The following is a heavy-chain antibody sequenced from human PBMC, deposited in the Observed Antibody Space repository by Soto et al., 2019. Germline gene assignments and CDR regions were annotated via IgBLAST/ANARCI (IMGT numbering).Heavy chain of an antibody. Sequence: GGSLRLSCAASGFTFSSYSMNWVRQAPGKGLEWVSYISSSSSTIYYADSVKGRFTISRDNAKNSLYLQMNSLRDEDTAVYYCARDLYCGGVCYSPLGYYGMDVWGQGTTVTVSS. CDR2: ISSSSSTI. D-gene: IGHD2-8*02. CDR3: ARDLYCGGVCYSPLGYYGMDV. CDR1: GFTFSSYS. J-gene: IGHJ6*02. V-gene: IGHV3-48*02.